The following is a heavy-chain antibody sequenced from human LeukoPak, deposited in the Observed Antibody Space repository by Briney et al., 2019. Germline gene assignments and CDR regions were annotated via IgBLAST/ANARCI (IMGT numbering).Heavy chain of an antibody. J-gene: IGHJ5*02. V-gene: IGHV1-24*01. Sequence: ASVKVSCKVSGYTLTELSMHWVRQAPGKGLEWMGGFDPEDGETIYAQKFQGRVTVTEDTSTDTAYMELSSLRSEDTAVYYCAKSSSWYPSWFDPWGQGTLVTVSS. CDR1: GYTLTELS. CDR3: AKSSSWYPSWFDP. D-gene: IGHD6-13*01. CDR2: FDPEDGET.